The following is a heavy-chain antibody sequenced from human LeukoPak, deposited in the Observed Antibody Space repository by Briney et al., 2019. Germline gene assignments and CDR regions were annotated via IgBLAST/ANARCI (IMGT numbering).Heavy chain of an antibody. Sequence: SVKVSCKASGGTFSSYAISWVRQAPGQGLEWMGGIIPIFGTANYAQKFQGRVTITADESTSTAYMELSSLRSEDTAVYYCARLDSHFYASGSYWGYFDYWGQGALVTVSS. V-gene: IGHV1-69*13. CDR3: ARLDSHFYASGSYWGYFDY. CDR1: GGTFSSYA. D-gene: IGHD3-10*01. J-gene: IGHJ4*02. CDR2: IIPIFGTA.